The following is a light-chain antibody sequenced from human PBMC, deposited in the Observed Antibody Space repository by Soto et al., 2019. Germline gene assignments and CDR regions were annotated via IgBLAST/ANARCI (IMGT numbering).Light chain of an antibody. J-gene: IGLJ3*02. Sequence: QSALTQPRSVSGSPGQSVTISCTGTSSDVGDDNYVSWYQQYPGKAPKLVIYDVSKRPSGVPDRFSGSKSGNTASLTISGLKAEDEADYYCCSFAGSYTFWVFGGGTKLTVL. V-gene: IGLV2-11*01. CDR3: CSFAGSYTFWV. CDR1: SSDVGDDNY. CDR2: DVS.